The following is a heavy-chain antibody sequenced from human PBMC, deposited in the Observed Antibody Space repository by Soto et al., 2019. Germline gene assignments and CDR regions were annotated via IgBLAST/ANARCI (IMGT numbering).Heavy chain of an antibody. CDR2: MFRDENNK. J-gene: IGHJ4*02. Sequence: QVQVVESGGGVVQPGRSLRLSCAVSGVTVSDYPLHWVRQAPGKGLERVAVMFRDENNKRYADSGKGRFTISRDNSKNTLYLQMDSRRPDDTAVYYCAKSTANWGQGTLVTVSS. CDR3: AKSTAN. V-gene: IGHV3-30-3*02. CDR1: GVTVSDYP.